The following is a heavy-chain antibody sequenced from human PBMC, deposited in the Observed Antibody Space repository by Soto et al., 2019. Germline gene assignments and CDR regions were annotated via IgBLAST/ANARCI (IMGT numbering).Heavy chain of an antibody. CDR3: ARDRSYSGYDTLKVDDQPVEPDY. V-gene: IGHV3-74*01. J-gene: IGHJ4*02. Sequence: PGGSLRLSCAASGFTFSSYWMHWVRQAPGKGLVWVSRINSDGSSTSYADSVKGRFTISRDNAKNTLYLQMNSLRAEDTAVYYCARDRSYSGYDTLKVDDQPVEPDYWGQGTLVTVSS. CDR1: GFTFSSYW. D-gene: IGHD5-12*01. CDR2: INSDGSST.